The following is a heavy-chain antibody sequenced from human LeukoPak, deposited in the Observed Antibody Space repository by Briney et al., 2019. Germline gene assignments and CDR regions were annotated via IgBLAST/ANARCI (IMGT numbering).Heavy chain of an antibody. J-gene: IGHJ4*02. CDR3: ATMYYDNVWGTFRLFDH. Sequence: PGGSLRLSCAASGSTFSNYWMNWVRQAPGKGLEWVANIKQDGSEKYSVYSVKGRFTISRDNAKNSLYLQMNSLRAEDTAVYYCATMYYDNVWGTFRLFDHWGQGTLVTVSS. CDR2: IKQDGSEK. CDR1: GSTFSNYW. D-gene: IGHD3-16*02. V-gene: IGHV3-7*01.